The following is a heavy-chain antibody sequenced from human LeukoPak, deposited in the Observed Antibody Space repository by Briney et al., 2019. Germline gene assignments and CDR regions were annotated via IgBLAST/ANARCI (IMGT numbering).Heavy chain of an antibody. V-gene: IGHV3-30*02. CDR1: GFTFSSYG. CDR3: ARWVVAASIGNWFDP. Sequence: GGSLRLSCAASGFTFSSYGMHWVRQAPGKGLEWVAFIRYDGSNKYYADSVKGRFTISRDNSKNTLYLQMNSLRAEDTAVYYCARWVVAASIGNWFDPWGQGTLVTVSS. J-gene: IGHJ5*02. CDR2: IRYDGSNK. D-gene: IGHD2-15*01.